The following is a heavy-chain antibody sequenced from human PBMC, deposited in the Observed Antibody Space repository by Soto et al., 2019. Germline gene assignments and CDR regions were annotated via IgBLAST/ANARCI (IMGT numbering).Heavy chain of an antibody. Sequence: SETLSLTCAVYGGSFSGYYWSWIRQPPGKGLEWIGEINHSGSTNYNPSLKSRVTISVDTSKNQFSLKLSSVTAADTAVYYCAISLYSDIVATILSYWFDPWGQGTLVTVSS. CDR3: AISLYSDIVATILSYWFDP. V-gene: IGHV4-34*01. CDR2: INHSGST. CDR1: GGSFSGYY. J-gene: IGHJ5*02. D-gene: IGHD5-12*01.